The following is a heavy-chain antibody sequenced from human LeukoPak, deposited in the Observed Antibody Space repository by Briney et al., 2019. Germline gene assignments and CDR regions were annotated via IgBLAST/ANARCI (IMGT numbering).Heavy chain of an antibody. V-gene: IGHV3-30*01. Sequence: GRSLRLSCAAAGFTFSTYAMHWVRQAPGKGLEWVAVISYDGSNKHYADSVKGRFTISRDNSKNTLYLQMNSLRAEDTAVYYCARDPAGGGYYWYFQHWGQGTLVTVSS. CDR3: ARDPAGGGYYWYFQH. CDR2: ISYDGSNK. D-gene: IGHD3-3*01. CDR1: GFTFSTYA. J-gene: IGHJ1*01.